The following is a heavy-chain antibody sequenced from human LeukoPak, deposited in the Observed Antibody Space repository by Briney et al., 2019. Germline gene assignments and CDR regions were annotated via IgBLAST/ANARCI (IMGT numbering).Heavy chain of an antibody. CDR3: ARRTGNDYVWGSYRSAWFDP. D-gene: IGHD3-16*02. CDR1: GYTFTNHA. Sequence: ASVKVSCKASGYTFTNHAINWVRQAPGQGLEYMGWIDTNTGNPTYAQAFTGRIVFSLDTSVSTAYLQIRSLKAEDTAVYYCARRTGNDYVWGSYRSAWFDPWGQGTLVTVSS. V-gene: IGHV7-4-1*02. J-gene: IGHJ5*02. CDR2: IDTNTGNP.